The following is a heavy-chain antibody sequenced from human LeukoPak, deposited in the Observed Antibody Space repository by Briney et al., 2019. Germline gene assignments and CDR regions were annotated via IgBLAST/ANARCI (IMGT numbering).Heavy chain of an antibody. CDR1: GFTFSSYG. CDR3: AKVSCSSTSCYISYYYYGMDV. J-gene: IGHJ6*02. Sequence: GRSLRLSCAASGFTFSSYGMHWVRQAPGKGLEWVAVISYDGSNKYCADSVKGRFTISRDNSKNTLYLQMNSLRAEDTAVYYCAKVSCSSTSCYISYYYYGMDVWGQGTTVTVSS. D-gene: IGHD2-2*02. CDR2: ISYDGSNK. V-gene: IGHV3-30*18.